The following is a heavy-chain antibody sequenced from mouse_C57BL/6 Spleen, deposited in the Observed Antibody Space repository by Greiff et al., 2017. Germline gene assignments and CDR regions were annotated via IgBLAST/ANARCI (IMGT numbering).Heavy chain of an antibody. J-gene: IGHJ4*01. CDR1: GYTFTDYN. CDR3: ARGKIYYYGSSSYAMDY. D-gene: IGHD1-1*01. Sequence: EVQLQQSGPELVKPGASVTIPCKASGYTFTDYNMDWVKQSHGKSLEWIGDINPNNGGTIYNQKFKGKATLTVDKSSSTAYMELRSLTSEDTAVYYCARGKIYYYGSSSYAMDYWGQGTSVTVSS. CDR2: INPNNGGT. V-gene: IGHV1-18*01.